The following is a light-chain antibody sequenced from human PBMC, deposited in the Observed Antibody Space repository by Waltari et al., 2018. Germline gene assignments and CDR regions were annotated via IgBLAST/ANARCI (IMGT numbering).Light chain of an antibody. CDR2: EVS. CDR3: FSYAGSSFL. V-gene: IGLV2-8*01. J-gene: IGLJ2*01. CDR1: SSDVGGNNH. Sequence: QSALTQPPSASGSPGQSVTISCTGTSSDVGGNNHVSWYQQHPGKAPKLVIYEVSQRPSGVPDRFSVSKSGNTASLTVSGLQAEDEAYYYCFSYAGSSFLFGGGTKLTVL.